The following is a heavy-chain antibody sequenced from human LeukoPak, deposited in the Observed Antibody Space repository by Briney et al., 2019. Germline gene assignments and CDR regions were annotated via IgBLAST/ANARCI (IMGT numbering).Heavy chain of an antibody. CDR1: GFTFSSYS. Sequence: GGSLRLSCAASGFTFSSYSMNWVRQAPGKGLEWVSSISSSSSYIYYADSVKGRFTISRDDAKNSLYLQMNSLRAEDTAVYYCARDQERNAVAGTLGYWGQGTLVTVSS. CDR2: ISSSSSYI. D-gene: IGHD6-19*01. CDR3: ARDQERNAVAGTLGY. J-gene: IGHJ4*02. V-gene: IGHV3-21*01.